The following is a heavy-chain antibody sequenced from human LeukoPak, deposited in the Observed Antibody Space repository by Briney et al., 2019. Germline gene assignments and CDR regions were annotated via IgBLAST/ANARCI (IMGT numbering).Heavy chain of an antibody. CDR3: ARDRRDYGDYDWFDP. CDR2: IYYSGST. D-gene: IGHD4-17*01. J-gene: IGHJ5*02. Sequence: PSETLSLTCTVSGGSISSYYWSWIRQPPGKGLEWIGYIYYSGSTNYNPSLKSRVTISVDTSKNQFSLKLSSVTAADTAVYYCARDRRDYGDYDWFDPWGQGTLVTVSS. CDR1: GGSISSYY. V-gene: IGHV4-59*01.